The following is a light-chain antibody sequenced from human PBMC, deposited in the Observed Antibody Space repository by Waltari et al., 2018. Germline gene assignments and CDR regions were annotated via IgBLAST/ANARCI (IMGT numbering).Light chain of an antibody. Sequence: QSALPHPASVSGSPGQSTTISSSGTDSAVGSYPFVSWYQQHPGKAPHLIIYEVSNRPSGISNRFSASKSGNTASLTISGLQAEDEADYYCSSYTTSSAPGVFGTGTRVTVL. V-gene: IGLV2-14*01. CDR3: SSYTTSSAPGV. J-gene: IGLJ1*01. CDR1: DSAVGSYPF. CDR2: EVS.